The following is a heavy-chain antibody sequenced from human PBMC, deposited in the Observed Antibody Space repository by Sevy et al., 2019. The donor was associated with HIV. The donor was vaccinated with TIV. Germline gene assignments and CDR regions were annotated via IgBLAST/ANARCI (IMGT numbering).Heavy chain of an antibody. Sequence: GGSLRLSCAASGFTFSRYSMHWVRQAPGKGLEWVATISFDASNKHYADPVKGRFTISGDNFQNSLFLQMNSLRPEDTAVYYCALERLSSDVAEYFQNWGQGTLVTVSS. CDR1: GFTFSRYS. D-gene: IGHD1-1*01. J-gene: IGHJ1*01. CDR2: ISFDASNK. CDR3: ALERLSSDVAEYFQN. V-gene: IGHV3-30*04.